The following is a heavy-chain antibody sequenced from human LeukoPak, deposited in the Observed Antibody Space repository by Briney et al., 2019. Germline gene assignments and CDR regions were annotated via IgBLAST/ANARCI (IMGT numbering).Heavy chain of an antibody. CDR2: IYHSGST. Sequence: SETLSLTCAVYGGSFSGYHWSWLRQPPGKGLEWIGYIYHSGSTYYNPSLKSRVTISVDRSKNQFSLKLSSVTAADTDVYYCASYGDYGGWFDPWGQGTLVTVSS. V-gene: IGHV4-30-2*01. CDR3: ASYGDYGGWFDP. CDR1: GGSFSGYH. J-gene: IGHJ5*02. D-gene: IGHD4-17*01.